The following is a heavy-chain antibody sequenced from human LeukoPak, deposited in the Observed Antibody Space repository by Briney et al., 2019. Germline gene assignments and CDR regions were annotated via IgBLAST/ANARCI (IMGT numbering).Heavy chain of an antibody. CDR2: ISSSSSTI. V-gene: IGHV3-48*04. J-gene: IGHJ6*03. CDR3: ARDRYYDILTGPVYYYYMDV. D-gene: IGHD3-9*01. CDR1: GFTFSSYS. Sequence: GGPLRLSCAASGFTFSSYSMNWVRQAPGRGLEWVSYISSSSSTIYYADSVKGRFTISRDNAKNSLYLQMNSLRAEDTAVYYCARDRYYDILTGPVYYYYMDVWGKGTTVTVSS.